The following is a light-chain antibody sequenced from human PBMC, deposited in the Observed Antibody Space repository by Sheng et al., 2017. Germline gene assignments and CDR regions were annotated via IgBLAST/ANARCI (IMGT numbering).Light chain of an antibody. CDR1: QSVNTY. J-gene: IGKJ4*01. Sequence: EVVLTQAPATLSLSPGERATLSCRASQSVNTYLAWYQQKPGQAPRLLIYSASKRATGIPARFSGSGSGTDFTLTISNLEPEDFGVYYCQQRSNWPPRVTFGGGTKVEIK. V-gene: IGKV3-11*01. CDR2: SAS. CDR3: QQRSNWPPRVT.